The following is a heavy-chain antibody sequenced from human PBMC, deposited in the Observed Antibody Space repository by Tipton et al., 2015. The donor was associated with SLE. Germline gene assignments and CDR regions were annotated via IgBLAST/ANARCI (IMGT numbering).Heavy chain of an antibody. Sequence: QLQSGAEVKKPGASVKVSCKASGYTFTGYYMHWVRQATGQGLEWMGWISAYNGNTNYAQKLQGRVTMTTATSTSTDYMELSSPRSDDTDVYYCARWSSGYYYDYRGMDVWGQGTTVTVSS. V-gene: IGHV1-18*04. D-gene: IGHD3-22*01. CDR3: ARWSSGYYYDYRGMDV. J-gene: IGHJ6*02. CDR1: GYTFTGYY. CDR2: ISAYNGNT.